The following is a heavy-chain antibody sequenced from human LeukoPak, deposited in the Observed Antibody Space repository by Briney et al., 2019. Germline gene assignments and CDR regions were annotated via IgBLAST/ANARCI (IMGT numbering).Heavy chain of an antibody. CDR1: GLSFSEAW. Sequence: PGGSLRLSCVASGLSFSEAWMNWVRQAPGKGLEWVSYISSSSSTIYYADSVKGRFTISRDNAKNSLYLQMNSLRDEDTAVYYCARDMVVPAAPIDYWGQGTLVTVSS. CDR2: ISSSSSTI. J-gene: IGHJ4*02. V-gene: IGHV3-48*02. D-gene: IGHD2-2*01. CDR3: ARDMVVPAAPIDY.